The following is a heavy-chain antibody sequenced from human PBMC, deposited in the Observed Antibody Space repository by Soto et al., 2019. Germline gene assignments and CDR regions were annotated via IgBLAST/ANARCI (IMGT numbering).Heavy chain of an antibody. D-gene: IGHD2-15*01. CDR2: ISVYNGNT. CDR3: ARGPPTYCSGGSCYPHYFDH. CDR1: GYTFTSYC. J-gene: IGHJ4*02. V-gene: IGHV1-18*01. Sequence: GASVNVSCKSSGYTFTSYCISWVRQAPGQGLECMGWISVYNGNTNYAQNLQGRVTMTTDTSTSTAYMELRSLRSDDTAVYYCARGPPTYCSGGSCYPHYFDHWGQGTLVTVSS.